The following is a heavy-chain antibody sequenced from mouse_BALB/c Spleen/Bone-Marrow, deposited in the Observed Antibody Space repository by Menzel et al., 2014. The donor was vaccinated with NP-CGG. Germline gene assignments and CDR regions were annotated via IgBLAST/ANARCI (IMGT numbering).Heavy chain of an antibody. CDR3: VRDGDYRYAWFSY. D-gene: IGHD2-14*01. CDR1: GFTFRDYY. V-gene: IGHV5-4*02. J-gene: IGHJ3*01. CDR2: ISDGGTYT. Sequence: DVHLVESGGGLVKPGGSLKLSCAASGFTFRDYYMYWVRQTPEKRLEWVATISDGGTYTYYSDSVKGRFTISRDKAKNNLYLQMTNLMSEDTAMYRCVRDGDYRYAWFSYWGQGTLVTVSA.